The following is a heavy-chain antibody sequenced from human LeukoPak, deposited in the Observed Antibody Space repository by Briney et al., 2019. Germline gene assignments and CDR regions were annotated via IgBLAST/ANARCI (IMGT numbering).Heavy chain of an antibody. V-gene: IGHV3-23*01. J-gene: IGHJ4*02. Sequence: PGGSLRLSCAASGFTFSAYAMTWVRQAPGKGLEWVSAISGSSETTKYADSVKGRFTISRDNPKNTLYLQMNSLRAEDTAVYYCARDGRSSTSCYDWGQGTLVTVSS. D-gene: IGHD2-2*01. CDR3: ARDGRSSTSCYD. CDR2: ISGSSETT. CDR1: GFTFSAYA.